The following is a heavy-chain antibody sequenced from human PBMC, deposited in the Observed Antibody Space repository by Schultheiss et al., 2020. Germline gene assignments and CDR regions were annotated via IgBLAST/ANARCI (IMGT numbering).Heavy chain of an antibody. CDR2: IKCDGSEK. CDR3: AKDMARRVGYDFWSGPTGTTSYGMDV. J-gene: IGHJ6*02. Sequence: GESLKIACAASGFTFSSYWMSWVRQAPGKGLEWVADIKCDGSEKYYVDSVKGRLTISRYNAKNTLYLQMNSLRAEDTALYYCAKDMARRVGYDFWSGPTGTTSYGMDVWGQGTTVTVSS. CDR1: GFTFSSYW. V-gene: IGHV3-7*03. D-gene: IGHD3-3*01.